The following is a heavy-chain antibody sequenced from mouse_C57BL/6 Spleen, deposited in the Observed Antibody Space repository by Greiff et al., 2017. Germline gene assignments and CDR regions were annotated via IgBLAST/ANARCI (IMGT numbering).Heavy chain of an antibody. Sequence: EVKVVESGGGLVKPGGSLKLSCAASGFTFSDYGMHWVRQAPEKGLEWVAYISSGSSTIYYADTVKGRFTISRDNAKNTLFLQMTSLRSEATAMYYCARNYYGSSLFAMDYWGQGTSVTVSS. CDR2: ISSGSSTI. V-gene: IGHV5-17*01. D-gene: IGHD1-1*01. J-gene: IGHJ4*01. CDR1: GFTFSDYG. CDR3: ARNYYGSSLFAMDY.